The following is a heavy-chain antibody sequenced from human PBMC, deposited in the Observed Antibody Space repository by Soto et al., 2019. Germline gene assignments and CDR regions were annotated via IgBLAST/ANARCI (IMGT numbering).Heavy chain of an antibody. J-gene: IGHJ6*02. D-gene: IGHD1-1*01. CDR3: ARVTPGNNLYYFSGLDV. Sequence: SLRLSCVASGFNFGTYAIHWVRQAPGKGLQWVALIAYDGINTYYADSVKGRSTISRDNSKNTLHLQMNSLRPEDTGVYFCARVTPGNNLYYFSGLDVWGQGTSVTVSS. V-gene: IGHV3-30-3*01. CDR1: GFNFGTYA. CDR2: IAYDGINT.